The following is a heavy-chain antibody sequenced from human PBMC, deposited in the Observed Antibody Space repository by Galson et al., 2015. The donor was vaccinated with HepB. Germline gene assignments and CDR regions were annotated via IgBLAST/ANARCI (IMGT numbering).Heavy chain of an antibody. Sequence: CAISGDSVSSNSAAWNWIRQSPSRGLEWLGRTHYRSKWYNDYAVSVKSRITINPDTSKNQFSLQLNSVTPEDTAVYYCARGWFGYDFWSGYYPYFDYWGQGTLVTVSS. D-gene: IGHD3-3*01. J-gene: IGHJ4*02. CDR3: ARGWFGYDFWSGYYPYFDY. CDR1: GDSVSSNSAA. CDR2: THYRSKWYN. V-gene: IGHV6-1*01.